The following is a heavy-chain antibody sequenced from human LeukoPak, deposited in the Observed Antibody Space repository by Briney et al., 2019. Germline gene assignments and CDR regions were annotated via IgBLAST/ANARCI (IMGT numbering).Heavy chain of an antibody. J-gene: IGHJ4*02. V-gene: IGHV5-51*01. CDR3: ARRGIAAAGIGLNYFDY. CDR2: IYPGDSDT. D-gene: IGHD6-13*01. CDR1: GYSFTSYW. Sequence: GESLKISCKGSGYSFTSYWNGWVRQMPGKGLDWLGIIYPGDSDTRYSPSFQGQVTISADKSISTAYLQWSSLKASDTAMYYCARRGIAAAGIGLNYFDYWGQGTLVTVSS.